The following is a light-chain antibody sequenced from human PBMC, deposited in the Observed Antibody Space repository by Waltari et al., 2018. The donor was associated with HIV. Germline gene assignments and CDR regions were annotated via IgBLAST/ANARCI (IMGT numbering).Light chain of an antibody. CDR2: END. J-gene: IGLJ3*02. CDR3: QVWDSDLNAVV. V-gene: IGLV1-51*02. CDR1: SSNIGYNY. Sequence: QSVLTQPPSVSAAPGQRVTVSCSGSSSNIGYNYVSWYQPLPRAAPQLLISENDQRPSGIPDRFSASKSDTSATLGISGPQTGDEADYYCQVWDSDLNAVVFGGGTRVTVL.